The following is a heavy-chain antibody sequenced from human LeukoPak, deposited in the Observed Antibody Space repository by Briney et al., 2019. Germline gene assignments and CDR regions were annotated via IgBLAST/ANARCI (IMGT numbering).Heavy chain of an antibody. CDR2: ISHDGSVK. CDR3: AKDRWELSDSGSPLDY. CDR1: GFTFSIFG. D-gene: IGHD3-10*01. Sequence: PGGSLRLSCAASGFTFSIFGLHWVRQAPGKGLEWVAFISHDGSVKYYADSVKGRFAISRDTSKNTLYLQMNSLRAEDTAVYYCAKDRWELSDSGSPLDYWGQGTLVTVSS. J-gene: IGHJ4*02. V-gene: IGHV3-30*18.